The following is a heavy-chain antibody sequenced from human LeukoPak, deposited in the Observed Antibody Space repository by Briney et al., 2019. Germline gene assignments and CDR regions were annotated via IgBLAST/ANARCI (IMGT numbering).Heavy chain of an antibody. CDR1: GGSFNSYY. D-gene: IGHD5-24*01. V-gene: IGHV4-59*08. CDR3: ARRVATKPKYCFDN. J-gene: IGHJ4*03. CDR2: IFYTGST. Sequence: PSETLSLTCTVSGGSFNSYYWTWIRQPPGKGLEWIGFIFYTGSTSYNPSLKSRVTISLDTSKNQFSLRLSSVTAADTAVYYCARRVATKPKYCFDNWGQGTTVTVSS.